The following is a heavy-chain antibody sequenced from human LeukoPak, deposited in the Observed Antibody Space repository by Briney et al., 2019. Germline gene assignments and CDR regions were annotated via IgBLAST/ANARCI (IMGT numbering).Heavy chain of an antibody. CDR2: IITSRGVA. CDR3: ARVREVVPAATGSAIGGFDAFDI. D-gene: IGHD2-2*01. V-gene: IGHV1-69*04. Sequence: SVTVSCTASGGTFSSYAISWVRQAHGQGLEWMGRIITSRGVANNAQKFQGRVTITADKSTSTAYMELSSLRSEDTAVYYCARVREVVPAATGSAIGGFDAFDIWGQGTMVTLSS. J-gene: IGHJ3*02. CDR1: GGTFSSYA.